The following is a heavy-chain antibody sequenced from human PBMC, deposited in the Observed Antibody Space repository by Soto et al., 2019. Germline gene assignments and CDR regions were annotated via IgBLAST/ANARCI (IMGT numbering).Heavy chain of an antibody. CDR2: FDPEDGET. CDR3: ATDPFYYDDTTGYYNMDA. D-gene: IGHD3-22*01. J-gene: IGHJ6*02. V-gene: IGHV1-24*01. Sequence: ASVKVSCKVSGYSLTELSMHWVRQAPGKGLEWMGGFDPEDGETIYAQKFQGRVTVTEDTSTDTAYMELSSLRSEDTAVYYCATDPFYYDDTTGYYNMDAWGQGTTVTVSS. CDR1: GYSLTELS.